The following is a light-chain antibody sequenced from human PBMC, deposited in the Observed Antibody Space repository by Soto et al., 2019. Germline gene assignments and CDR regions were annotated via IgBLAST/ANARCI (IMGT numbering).Light chain of an antibody. J-gene: IGKJ1*01. CDR3: QQYNNWPRT. V-gene: IGKV3-15*01. Sequence: EILMTQSPATLSVSPGERAPLSCRASQSVSSNLACNQQKPGQAPRLLIYGASTRATGIPARFSGSGSGTEFTLTISSLQAEDFAVYDCQQYNNWPRTFGQGTKVEIK. CDR2: GAS. CDR1: QSVSSN.